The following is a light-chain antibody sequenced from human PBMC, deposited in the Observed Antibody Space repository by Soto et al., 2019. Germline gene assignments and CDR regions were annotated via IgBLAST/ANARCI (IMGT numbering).Light chain of an antibody. V-gene: IGLV2-14*01. CDR1: SSDVGGSNY. J-gene: IGLJ1*01. Sequence: QSALTQPASVSGSPGQSITISCTGTSSDVGGSNYVSWYQQHPGKAPKLMIYDVSNRPSGVSNRFFGSKSGNTASLTISGLQAEDEADYYCSSYTSSSTLYVFGTGTKLTVL. CDR2: DVS. CDR3: SSYTSSSTLYV.